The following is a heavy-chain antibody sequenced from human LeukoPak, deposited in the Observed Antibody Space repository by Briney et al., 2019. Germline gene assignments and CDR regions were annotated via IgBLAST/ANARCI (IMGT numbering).Heavy chain of an antibody. CDR1: GYTFTGYY. J-gene: IGHJ5*02. CDR2: INPNSGDT. V-gene: IGHV1-2*02. CDR3: ARMWSTTTSGWNWFDP. Sequence: VASVKVSCKASGYTFTGYYVYWVRQAPGQGLEWMGWINPNSGDTNYAQKFQGRVTMTRDTSISTAYMDLSSLRSDDTAMYYCARMWSTTTSGWNWFDPWGQGTLVTVSS. D-gene: IGHD1-1*01.